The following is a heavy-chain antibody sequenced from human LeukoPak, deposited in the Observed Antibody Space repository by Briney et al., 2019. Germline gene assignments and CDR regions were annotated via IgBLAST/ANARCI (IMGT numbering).Heavy chain of an antibody. CDR3: ARDSFRYDSSGYYYGSTPSFDY. D-gene: IGHD3-22*01. Sequence: PGRSLRLSCAASGFTFSSYGMHWVRQAPGKGLEWVAVIWYDGSSKYYADSVKGRFTISRDNSKNTLYLQMNSLRAEDTAVYYCARDSFRYDSSGYYYGSTPSFDYWGQGTLVTVSS. CDR2: IWYDGSSK. V-gene: IGHV3-33*01. CDR1: GFTFSSYG. J-gene: IGHJ4*02.